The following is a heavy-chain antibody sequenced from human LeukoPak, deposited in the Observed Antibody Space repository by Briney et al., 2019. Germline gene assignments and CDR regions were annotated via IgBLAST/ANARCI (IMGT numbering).Heavy chain of an antibody. CDR1: GATFSSYT. Sequence: SVKVSCKASGATFSSYTISWVRQAPGQGLEWMGRIIPILGIANYAQKFHGRVTITADKSTSTAYMELSSLRSEDTAVYYCAREVGATTGYYYGMDVWGQGTRSPSP. V-gene: IGHV1-69*04. J-gene: IGHJ6*02. CDR3: AREVGATTGYYYGMDV. D-gene: IGHD1-26*01. CDR2: IIPILGIA.